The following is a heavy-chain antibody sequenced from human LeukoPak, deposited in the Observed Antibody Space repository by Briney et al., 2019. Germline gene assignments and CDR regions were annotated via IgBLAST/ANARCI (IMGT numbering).Heavy chain of an antibody. CDR2: ISGSGGST. J-gene: IGHJ4*02. CDR3: AKGNSGSYFFDY. Sequence: GGSLRLSCAASGFTFSSYAMSWVRQAPGKGLEWVSAISGSGGSTYYADSVKGRFTISRDNSKNTLYLQMNSLRAEGTAVYYCAKGNSGSYFFDYWGQGTLVTVSS. V-gene: IGHV3-23*01. CDR1: GFTFSSYA. D-gene: IGHD1-26*01.